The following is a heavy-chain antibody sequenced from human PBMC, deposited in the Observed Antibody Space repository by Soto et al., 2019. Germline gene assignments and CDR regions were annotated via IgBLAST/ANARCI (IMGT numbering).Heavy chain of an antibody. CDR3: ARLLWFGELSGYYGMDV. J-gene: IGHJ6*02. Sequence: SETLSLTCTVSGGSISSGGYYWSWIRQHPGKGLEWIGYIYYIGRTYYNPSLKSRVTISVDTPKNQCSLKLSSVSAADTAVYFCARLLWFGELSGYYGMDVWGQGTTVTVSS. V-gene: IGHV4-31*03. CDR2: IYYIGRT. CDR1: GGSISSGGYY. D-gene: IGHD3-10*01.